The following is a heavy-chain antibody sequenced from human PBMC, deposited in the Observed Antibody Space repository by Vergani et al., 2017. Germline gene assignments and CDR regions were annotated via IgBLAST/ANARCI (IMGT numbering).Heavy chain of an antibody. V-gene: IGHV1-46*01. D-gene: IGHD3-10*01. Sequence: QVQLVQSGAEVKKPGASVKVSCKASGYTFTSYYMHWVRQAPGQGLEWMGIINPSGGSTSYAQKFQGRVTMTRETSTSTVYMELSSLRSEDTAVYYCARGLWFGEQKKRDNWFDPWGQGTLVTVSS. CDR3: ARGLWFGEQKKRDNWFDP. CDR2: INPSGGST. CDR1: GYTFTSYY. J-gene: IGHJ5*02.